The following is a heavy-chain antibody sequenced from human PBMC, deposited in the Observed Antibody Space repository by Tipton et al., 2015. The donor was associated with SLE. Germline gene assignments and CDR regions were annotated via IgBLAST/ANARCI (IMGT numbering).Heavy chain of an antibody. CDR1: GDSVTSGNHY. D-gene: IGHD2-15*01. V-gene: IGHV4-31*03. CDR3: ARGGEELASRSFFAH. CDR2: VYYRGST. J-gene: IGHJ4*02. Sequence: TLSLTCNVSGDSVTSGNHYWSWLRQHPGKGLEWLGYVYYRGSTNYNPSVQSRLTISLGASKNEFSLKLTSVTVADTAVYYCARGGEELASRSFFAHWGQGTLVTVSS.